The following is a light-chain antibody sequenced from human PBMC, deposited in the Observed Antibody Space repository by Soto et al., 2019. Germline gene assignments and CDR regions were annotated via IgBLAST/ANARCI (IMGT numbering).Light chain of an antibody. CDR2: EVS. V-gene: IGLV2-8*01. CDR1: SSDVGAYNY. Sequence: QSALTPPPSASGSPGQSVTISCTRTSSDVGAYNYVSWYQQNPGKAPKLTIYEVSYRPSGVPDRFSSSKSGNTASLTVSGLQAEDEAEDYGSSYAGSGTGFGSGTKVTVL. CDR3: SSYAGSGTG. J-gene: IGLJ1*01.